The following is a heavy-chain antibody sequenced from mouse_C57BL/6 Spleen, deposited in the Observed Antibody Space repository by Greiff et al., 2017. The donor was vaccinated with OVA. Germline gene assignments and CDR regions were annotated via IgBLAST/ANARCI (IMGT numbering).Heavy chain of an antibody. V-gene: IGHV1-26*01. J-gene: IGHJ4*01. D-gene: IGHD1-1*01. CDR3: AREANYHAMDY. Sequence: VQLQQSGPELVKPGASVKISCKASGYTFTDYYMNWVKQSHGKSLEWIGDINPNNGGTSYNQKFKGKATLTVDKSSSTAYMELRSLTSEDSAVYYCAREANYHAMDYWGQGTSVTVSS. CDR1: GYTFTDYY. CDR2: INPNNGGT.